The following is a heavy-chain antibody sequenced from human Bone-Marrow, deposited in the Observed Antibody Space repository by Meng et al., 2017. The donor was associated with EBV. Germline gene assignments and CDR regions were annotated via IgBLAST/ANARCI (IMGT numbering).Heavy chain of an antibody. CDR2: ISASGSTT. D-gene: IGHD5-18*01. CDR1: EFTFSDYY. J-gene: IGHJ2*01. CDR3: VRGYSSGSHPFWYFDL. Sequence: QVQLVETGGGLVKPGGSLSLSCAGAEFTFSDYYMTWIRQAPGKGLEWVSYISASGSTTHYPDSVKGRFTISRDNAKNSLYLQMNSLRAEDTAMYYCVRGYSSGSHPFWYFDLWGRGTLGTVSS. V-gene: IGHV3-11*01.